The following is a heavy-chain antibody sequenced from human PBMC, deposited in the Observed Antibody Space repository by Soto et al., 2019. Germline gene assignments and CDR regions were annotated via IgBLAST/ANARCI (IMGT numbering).Heavy chain of an antibody. Sequence: PGESLTITCRGSGHSFSCYWITWVRQKPGKGLEWMGRIDPSDSQTYYSPSFRGHVTISATKSITTVFLQWSSLRASDTAMYYCARQIYDSDTGPNFQYYFDSWGQGTPVTVSS. CDR3: ARQIYDSDTGPNFQYYFDS. CDR1: GHSFSCYW. D-gene: IGHD3-22*01. J-gene: IGHJ4*02. CDR2: IDPSDSQT. V-gene: IGHV5-10-1*01.